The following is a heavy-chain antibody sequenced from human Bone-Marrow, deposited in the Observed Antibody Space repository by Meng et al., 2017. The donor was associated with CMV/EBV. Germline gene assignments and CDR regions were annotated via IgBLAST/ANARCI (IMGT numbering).Heavy chain of an antibody. CDR2: MNPNSGNT. J-gene: IGHJ5*02. CDR1: GYTFTGYY. Sequence: ASVKVSCKASGYTFTGYYMHWVRQATGQGLEWMGWMNPNSGNTGYAQKFQGRVTITRNTSISTAYMELSSLRSEDTAVYYCARGIRLFAQANWFAPWGQGPRVTCSS. CDR3: ARGIRLFAQANWFAP. D-gene: IGHD2-21*01. V-gene: IGHV1-8*03.